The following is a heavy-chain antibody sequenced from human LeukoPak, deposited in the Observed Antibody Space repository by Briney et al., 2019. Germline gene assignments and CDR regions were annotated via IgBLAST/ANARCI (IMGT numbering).Heavy chain of an antibody. J-gene: IGHJ3*02. CDR2: ISYDGTNK. CDR3: AKLPTVTTLKPLAFDI. D-gene: IGHD4-17*01. Sequence: GGSLRLSCAASGFTFNNYNMNWVRQAPGKGLEWVAVISYDGTNKYYADSVKGRFTISRDNSKNTLYLQMNSLRAEDTAVYYCAKLPTVTTLKPLAFDIWGQGTMVTVSS. V-gene: IGHV3-30*18. CDR1: GFTFNNYN.